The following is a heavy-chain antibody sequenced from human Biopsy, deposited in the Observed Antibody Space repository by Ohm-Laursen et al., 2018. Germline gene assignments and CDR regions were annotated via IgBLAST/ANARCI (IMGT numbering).Heavy chain of an antibody. V-gene: IGHV4-4*07. J-gene: IGHJ5*02. Sequence: SETLSLTCSVSGGSVDDYFWNWIRQPAGKGLEWIGRIYSTGRSSAYHPSFQSRVTMSLDTSNKQFSLKLTSVTAADTAVYYCARTPGVAVAGRFFDLWGQGALVTVSS. CDR2: IYSTGRSS. CDR3: ARTPGVAVAGRFFDL. CDR1: GGSVDDYF. D-gene: IGHD6-19*01.